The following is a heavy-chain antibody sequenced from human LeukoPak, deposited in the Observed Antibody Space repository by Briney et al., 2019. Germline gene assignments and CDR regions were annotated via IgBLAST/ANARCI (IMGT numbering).Heavy chain of an antibody. D-gene: IGHD1-1*01. CDR1: GFTFTSIA. V-gene: IGHV3-23*01. CDR3: AKGQELDDGVFDS. Sequence: GESLRLSCAASGFTFTSIAMTWVRQAPGKGLEWVSTIRGTGDSTHYADSVKGRFIISRDKSKNMLYLQMNGLGAEDTAIYYCAKGQELDDGVFDSWGQGTLVTVSS. J-gene: IGHJ4*02. CDR2: IRGTGDST.